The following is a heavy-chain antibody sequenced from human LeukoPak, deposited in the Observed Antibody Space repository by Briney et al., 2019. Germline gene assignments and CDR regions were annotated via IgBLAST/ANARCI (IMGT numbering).Heavy chain of an antibody. CDR2: ISAYNGNT. J-gene: IGHJ6*03. V-gene: IGHV1-18*03. CDR3: ARGAYSSSWYPGSYYMDV. D-gene: IGHD6-13*01. Sequence: VASVKVSCKASGYTFTSYGISWVRQAPGQGLEWMGWISAYNGNTNYAQEFQGRVTITRDTSASTAYMELSSLRSEDMAVYYCARGAYSSSWYPGSYYMDVWGRGTTVTVSS. CDR1: GYTFTSYG.